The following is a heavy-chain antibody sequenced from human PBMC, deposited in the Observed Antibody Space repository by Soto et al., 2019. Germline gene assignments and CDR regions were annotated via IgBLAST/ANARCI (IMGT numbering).Heavy chain of an antibody. CDR3: ASRAAGLVTYDY. Sequence: ASVKVSCKASGYTFTGYYMHWVRQAPGQGLEWMGRINPNSGGTNYAQKFQGRVTMTRDTSISTAYMELSRLRSDDTAVYYCASRAAGLVTYDYWGQGTLVTVSS. J-gene: IGHJ4*02. CDR1: GYTFTGYY. D-gene: IGHD6-6*01. CDR2: INPNSGGT. V-gene: IGHV1-2*06.